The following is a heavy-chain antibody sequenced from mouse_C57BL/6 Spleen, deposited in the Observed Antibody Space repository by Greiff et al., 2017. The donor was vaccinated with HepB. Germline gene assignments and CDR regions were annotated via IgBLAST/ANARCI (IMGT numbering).Heavy chain of an antibody. CDR1: GYTFTSYW. Sequence: QVQLQQSGAELVKPGASVKLSCKASGYTFTSYWMQWVKQRPGQGLEWIGEIDPSDSYTNYNQKFKGKATLTVDTSSSTAYMQLSSLTSEDSAVYYCASPLMDYWGQGTSVTVSS. CDR3: ASPLMDY. CDR2: IDPSDSYT. V-gene: IGHV1-50*01. J-gene: IGHJ4*01. D-gene: IGHD6-1*01.